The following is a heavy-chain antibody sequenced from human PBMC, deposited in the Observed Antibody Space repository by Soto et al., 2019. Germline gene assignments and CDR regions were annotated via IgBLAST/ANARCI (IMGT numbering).Heavy chain of an antibody. CDR3: ASSVGATRRKYFDY. D-gene: IGHD1-26*01. CDR1: GGSISSYY. V-gene: IGHV4-59*01. J-gene: IGHJ4*02. CDR2: IYYSGST. Sequence: PSETLSLTCTVSGGSISSYYLSWIRQPPGKGLEWIGYIYYSGSTNYNPSLKSRVTISVDTSKNQFSLKLSSVTAADTAVYYCASSVGATRRKYFDYWGQGTLVTVSS.